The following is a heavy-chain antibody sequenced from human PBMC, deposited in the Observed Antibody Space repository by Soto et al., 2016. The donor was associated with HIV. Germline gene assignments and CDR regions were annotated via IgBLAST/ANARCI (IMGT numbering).Heavy chain of an antibody. CDR2: IYGGGST. Sequence: EMQLVESGGDLVQPGGSLRLSCVVSGSTVNSDYMSWVRQPPGKGLEWVSLIYGGGSTSYADSVKGRFTISRDKSKSTVYLQTNSLRVEDTAVYYCALGRFQYIWGQGTLVTVSS. J-gene: IGHJ1*01. CDR1: GSTVNSDY. CDR3: ALGRFQYI. D-gene: IGHD3-3*01. V-gene: IGHV3-66*01.